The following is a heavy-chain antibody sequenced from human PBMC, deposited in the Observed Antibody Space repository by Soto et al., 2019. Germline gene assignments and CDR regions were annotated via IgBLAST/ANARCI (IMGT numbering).Heavy chain of an antibody. D-gene: IGHD6-19*01. V-gene: IGHV4-59*01. Sequence: SESLSLTCTVSGGSLSSYYWSWIRQPPGKGLEWIGYIYYSGSTNYNPSLKSRVTISVGTSKNQFSLKLSSVTAADTAVYYCARDGGIAVAGTGNYYYYGMDVWGQGTTVTVSS. CDR1: GGSLSSYY. CDR3: ARDGGIAVAGTGNYYYYGMDV. J-gene: IGHJ6*02. CDR2: IYYSGST.